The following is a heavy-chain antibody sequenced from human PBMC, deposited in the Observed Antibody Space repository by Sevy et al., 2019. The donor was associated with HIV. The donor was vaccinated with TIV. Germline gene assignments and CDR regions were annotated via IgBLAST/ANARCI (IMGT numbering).Heavy chain of an antibody. D-gene: IGHD3-10*01. CDR3: ARGKPSRFTLVRGDLDI. CDR2: IWYDGTNK. Sequence: GGSLRLSCAASGFTFSSYGMHWVRQAPGKGLDWVALIWYDGTNKYYADSVKGRFTISRDNSKNTLYLQMNSLRAEDTAVYYGARGKPSRFTLVRGDLDIWGQGTMVTVSS. CDR1: GFTFSSYG. V-gene: IGHV3-33*01. J-gene: IGHJ3*02.